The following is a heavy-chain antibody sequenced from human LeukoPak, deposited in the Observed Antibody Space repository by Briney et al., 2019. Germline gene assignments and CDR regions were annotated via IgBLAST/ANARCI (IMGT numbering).Heavy chain of an antibody. J-gene: IGHJ5*02. CDR1: GGSISSSSYY. Sequence: SETLSLTCTVSGGSISSSSYYWGWRRQPPGRGREWIGSIYYSGSTYYNPSLKSRVTISVDTSKNQFSLKLSSVTAADTAVYYCARDIGTTVTTYWFDPWGQGTLVTVSS. CDR3: ARDIGTTVTTYWFDP. D-gene: IGHD4-17*01. CDR2: IYYSGST. V-gene: IGHV4-39*07.